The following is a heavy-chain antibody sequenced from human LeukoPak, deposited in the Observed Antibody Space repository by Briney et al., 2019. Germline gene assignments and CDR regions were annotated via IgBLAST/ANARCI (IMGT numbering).Heavy chain of an antibody. CDR2: INPNSGGT. CDR1: GCTFTGYY. J-gene: IGHJ4*02. D-gene: IGHD5-12*01. Sequence: ASVKVSCKASGCTFTGYYMHWVRQAPGQGLEWMGWINPNSGGTKYAQKFQGRVTMTRDTSISTAYMELSRLRSDDTAVYYCAKNPYEYYFDYWGQGTLVTVSS. V-gene: IGHV1-2*02. CDR3: AKNPYEYYFDY.